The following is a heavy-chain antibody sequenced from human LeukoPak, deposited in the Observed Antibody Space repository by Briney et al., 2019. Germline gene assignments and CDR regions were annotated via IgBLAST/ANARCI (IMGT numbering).Heavy chain of an antibody. V-gene: IGHV3-23*01. Sequence: GGSLRLSCAASGFTFSSYGMSWVRQAPGKGLEWVSAISGSGGSTYYADSVKGRFTISRDNSKNTLYLQMNSLRAEDTAVYYCAKEALPEYYDSSELFDYWGQGTLVTVSS. J-gene: IGHJ4*02. CDR1: GFTFSSYG. D-gene: IGHD3-22*01. CDR2: ISGSGGST. CDR3: AKEALPEYYDSSELFDY.